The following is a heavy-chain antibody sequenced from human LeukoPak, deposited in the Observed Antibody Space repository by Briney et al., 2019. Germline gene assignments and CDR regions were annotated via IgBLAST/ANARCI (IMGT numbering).Heavy chain of an antibody. J-gene: IGHJ4*02. CDR3: AREEYYYDSSGYYYFDY. D-gene: IGHD3-22*01. CDR2: IIPIFGIA. Sequence: ASVRVSCKASGGTFSSYAISWVRQAPGQGLEWMGRIIPIFGIANYAQKFQGRVTITADKSTSTACMGLSSLRSEDTAVYYCAREEYYYDSSGYYYFDYWGQGTLVTVSS. CDR1: GGTFSSYA. V-gene: IGHV1-69*04.